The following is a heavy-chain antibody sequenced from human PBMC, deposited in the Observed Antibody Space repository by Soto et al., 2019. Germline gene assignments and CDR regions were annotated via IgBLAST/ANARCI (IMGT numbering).Heavy chain of an antibody. J-gene: IGHJ4*02. Sequence: PSGTLSLTCTVSGGSISSYYWSWIRQPPGKGLEWIGYIYYSGSTNYNPSLKSRVTISVDTSKNQFSLKLNSMTAADTAVYYCARHNYGSGSTYFDYWGQGTLVTVS. V-gene: IGHV4-59*08. CDR2: IYYSGST. CDR1: GGSISSYY. D-gene: IGHD3-10*01. CDR3: ARHNYGSGSTYFDY.